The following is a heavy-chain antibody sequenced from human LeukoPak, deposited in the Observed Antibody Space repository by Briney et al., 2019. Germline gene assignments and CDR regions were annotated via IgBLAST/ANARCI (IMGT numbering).Heavy chain of an antibody. Sequence: WASVKVSCKASEGTFSSYAISWVRQAPGQGLEWMGGIIPIFGTANYAQKFQGRVTITTDESTSTAYMELSSLRSEDTAVYYCARDVNPCSGGSCYPNWFDPWGQGTLVTVSS. D-gene: IGHD2-15*01. CDR1: EGTFSSYA. V-gene: IGHV1-69*05. CDR3: ARDVNPCSGGSCYPNWFDP. J-gene: IGHJ5*02. CDR2: IIPIFGTA.